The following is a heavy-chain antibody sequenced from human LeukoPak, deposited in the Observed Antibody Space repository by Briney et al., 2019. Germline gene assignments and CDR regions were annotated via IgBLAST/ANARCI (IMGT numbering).Heavy chain of an antibody. V-gene: IGHV3-74*01. Sequence: GGSLRLSCAASGFTFSHYWMHWVRQAPGKGLVWVSRIESDGGRTDYADSLKGRFAISRDNSKNTLYLQMNSLRGEDTAVFYCARDRSSYEYFFDHWGQGTLVTVSS. D-gene: IGHD5-12*01. CDR1: GFTFSHYW. CDR2: IESDGGRT. CDR3: ARDRSSYEYFFDH. J-gene: IGHJ4*02.